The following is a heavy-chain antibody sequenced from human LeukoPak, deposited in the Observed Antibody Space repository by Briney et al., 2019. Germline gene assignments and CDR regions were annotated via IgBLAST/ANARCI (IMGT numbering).Heavy chain of an antibody. CDR2: IIPTIGTA. J-gene: IGHJ4*02. V-gene: IGHV1-69*04. D-gene: IGHD6-13*01. CDR1: GGTFSNYG. Sequence: SVKVSCKASGGTFSNYGIAWIRQAPGQGLEWMGRIIPTIGTADYAQKFQGRVTINADKSTTTVYMGLSSLRSEDTAVYYCARTGYSSSWFRIGFDYWGQGTLVTVSS. CDR3: ARTGYSSSWFRIGFDY.